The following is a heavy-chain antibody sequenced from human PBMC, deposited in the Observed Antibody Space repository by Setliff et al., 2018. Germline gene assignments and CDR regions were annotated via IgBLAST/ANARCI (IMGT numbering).Heavy chain of an antibody. Sequence: SETLSLTCTVSGGSISSSSYYWGWIRQPPGKGLEWIGSIYYSGSTNYNPSLKSRVTISVDTSKNQFSLKLSSVTAADTAVYYCARLPPLYGGNSGSYYNDWFDPWGQGTLVTVSS. V-gene: IGHV4-39*07. CDR1: GGSISSSSYY. CDR3: ARLPPLYGGNSGSYYNDWFDP. J-gene: IGHJ5*02. CDR2: IYYSGST. D-gene: IGHD3-10*01.